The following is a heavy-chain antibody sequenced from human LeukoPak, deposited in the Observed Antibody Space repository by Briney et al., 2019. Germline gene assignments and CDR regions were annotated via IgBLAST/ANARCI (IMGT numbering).Heavy chain of an antibody. D-gene: IGHD3-22*01. Sequence: GASVKVSCKASGYTFTSYDINWVRQATGQGLEWMGWMNPNSGNTGYAQKFQGRVTMTTDTSTSTAYMELRSLRSDDTAAYYCARDSSSGYYPWGQGTLVTVSS. J-gene: IGHJ5*02. V-gene: IGHV1-8*01. CDR1: GYTFTSYD. CDR3: ARDSSSGYYP. CDR2: MNPNSGNT.